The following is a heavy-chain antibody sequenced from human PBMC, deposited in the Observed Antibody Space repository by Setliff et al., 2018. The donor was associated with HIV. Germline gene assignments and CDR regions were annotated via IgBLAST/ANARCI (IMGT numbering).Heavy chain of an antibody. Sequence: SETLSLTCTVSGGSISSYYWSWIRQPPGKGLDWIGCVFYSGSANYSPSLKSRVTISADTSKNQFSLKLSSVTAADTAMYYCARAKGYCNDDGCFSNFDYWGQGTLVTVSS. CDR3: ARAKGYCNDDGCFSNFDY. CDR1: GGSISSYY. CDR2: VFYSGSA. V-gene: IGHV4-59*01. J-gene: IGHJ4*02. D-gene: IGHD2-15*01.